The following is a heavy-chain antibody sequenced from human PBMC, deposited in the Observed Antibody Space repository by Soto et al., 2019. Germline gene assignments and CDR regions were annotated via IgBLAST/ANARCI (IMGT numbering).Heavy chain of an antibody. CDR3: AHAYGVTSWPNDAFDF. J-gene: IGHJ3*01. Sequence: QITLKESGPTLVKPTQTPTLTCTVSGFSLSGDGVGVGWIRQPPGKALEWLALIYWDDDQRYSPSLRTRLTTDKDTSKNQVVLTMINIAPVDTATYSCAHAYGVTSWPNDAFDFWGQGTVVTVSS. CDR2: IYWDDDQ. D-gene: IGHD2-21*01. V-gene: IGHV2-5*02. CDR1: GFSLSGDGVG.